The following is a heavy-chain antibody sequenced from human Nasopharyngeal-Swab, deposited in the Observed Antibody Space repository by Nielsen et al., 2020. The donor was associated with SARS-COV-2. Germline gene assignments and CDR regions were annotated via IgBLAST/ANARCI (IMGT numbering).Heavy chain of an antibody. CDR2: ISEDGSIT. V-gene: IGHV3-74*01. D-gene: IGHD2-2*01. CDR1: GFTFSSHW. Sequence: GESLKISCAASGFTFSSHWMHWVRQAPGKGLMWVSRISEDGSITTYADSVKDRFTISRDNAKNTLFLQMHSLRADDTAIYYCASQLGHPDSWGQGTLVTVSS. CDR3: ASQLGHPDS. J-gene: IGHJ4*02.